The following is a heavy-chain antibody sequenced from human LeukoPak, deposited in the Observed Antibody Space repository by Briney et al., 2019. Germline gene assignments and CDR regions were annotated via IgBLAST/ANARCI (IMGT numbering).Heavy chain of an antibody. CDR2: ISFDGNLR. CDR3: AKEGTVQISSWYDN. CDR1: GFTFSNYG. D-gene: IGHD6-13*01. J-gene: IGHJ4*02. Sequence: PGGSLSLSCAASGFTFSNYGMHWVRQAPGKGLEWVAVISFDGNLRYYTDSVKGRFTISRDNSRNTLFLQMNSLRPEDTALYYCAKEGTVQISSWYDNWSQGTLVTVSS. V-gene: IGHV3-30*18.